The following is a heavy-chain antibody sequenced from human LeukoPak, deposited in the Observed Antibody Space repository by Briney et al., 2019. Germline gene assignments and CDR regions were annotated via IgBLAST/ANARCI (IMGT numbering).Heavy chain of an antibody. D-gene: IGHD3-22*01. J-gene: IGHJ4*02. Sequence: GESLKISCKGSGYSFTSYWIGWVRQMPGKGLEWMGIIYPGDSDTRYSPSFQGQVTISADKSISTAYLQWSSLKASDTVMYYCARLPPYYYDSSGYPDYWGQGTLVTVSS. V-gene: IGHV5-51*01. CDR1: GYSFTSYW. CDR2: IYPGDSDT. CDR3: ARLPPYYYDSSGYPDY.